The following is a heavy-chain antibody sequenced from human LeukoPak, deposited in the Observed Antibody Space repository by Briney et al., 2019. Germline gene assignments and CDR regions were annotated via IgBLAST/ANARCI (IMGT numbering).Heavy chain of an antibody. V-gene: IGHV1-2*02. CDR2: INPNDGDT. CDR3: ARDYGSGSYERSDY. J-gene: IGHJ4*02. Sequence: GASVKVSCKASGYTFTDYYMHWVRQAPGQGFEWMGWINPNDGDTNYAQKFQGRVTMTTDTSTSTAYMELRSLRSDDTAVYYCARDYGSGSYERSDYWGQGTLVTVSS. D-gene: IGHD3-10*01. CDR1: GYTFTDYY.